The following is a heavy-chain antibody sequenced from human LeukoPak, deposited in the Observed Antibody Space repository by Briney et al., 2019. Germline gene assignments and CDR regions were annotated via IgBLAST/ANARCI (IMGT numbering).Heavy chain of an antibody. J-gene: IGHJ4*02. V-gene: IGHV4-39*01. CDR2: IYYSGST. D-gene: IGHD3-22*01. CDR3: ARQTYDSSGSPYFDY. Sequence: SETLSLTCTVSGVSISSSSYYWGWIRQPPGKGLEWIGSIYYSGSTYYNPSLKSRVTISVDTSKNQFSLKLSSVTAADTAVYYCARQTYDSSGSPYFDYWGQGTLVTVSS. CDR1: GVSISSSSYY.